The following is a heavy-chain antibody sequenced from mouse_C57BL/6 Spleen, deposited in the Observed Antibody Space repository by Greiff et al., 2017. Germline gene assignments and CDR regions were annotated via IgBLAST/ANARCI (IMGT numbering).Heavy chain of an antibody. V-gene: IGHV5-17*01. Sequence: EVQLVEPGGGLVKPGGSLKLSCAASGFTFSGYGMHWVRQAPEKGLEWVGYISRGSSTNYYADTVKGRITISRDNAKNTLCLQMTSLRSEDTAMYAFANYYFGRSWDFGGWGTGTTVTAAS. CDR1: GFTFSGYG. CDR2: ISRGSSTN. J-gene: IGHJ1*03. D-gene: IGHD1-1*01. CDR3: ANYYFGRSWDFGG.